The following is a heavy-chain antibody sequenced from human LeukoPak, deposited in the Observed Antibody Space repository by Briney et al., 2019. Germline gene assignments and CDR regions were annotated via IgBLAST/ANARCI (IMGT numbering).Heavy chain of an antibody. D-gene: IGHD1-26*01. Sequence: SETLSLTCTVSGDSISSYYWSWIRQPPGKGLEWIGYIYYSGSTNYNPSLKSRVTISVDTSKNHFSLKVTSLTPADTGVYYCARSLPGAIGAADLWGQGTLVTVSS. CDR1: GDSISSYY. CDR2: IYYSGST. CDR3: ARSLPGAIGAADL. J-gene: IGHJ4*02. V-gene: IGHV4-59*01.